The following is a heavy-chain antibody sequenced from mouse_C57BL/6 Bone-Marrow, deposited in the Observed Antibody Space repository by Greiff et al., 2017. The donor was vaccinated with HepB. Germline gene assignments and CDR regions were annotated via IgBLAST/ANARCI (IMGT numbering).Heavy chain of an antibody. Sequence: QVQLQQPGAELVKPGASVKMSCKASGYTFTSYWITWVKQRPGQGLEWIGDIYPGSGSTNYNEKFKSKATLTVDTSSSTDYMQLSRLTSEDSAVYYCANYCGSRPAWFAYWGQGTLVTVSA. CDR1: GYTFTSYW. CDR2: IYPGSGST. CDR3: ANYCGSRPAWFAY. J-gene: IGHJ3*01. V-gene: IGHV1-55*01. D-gene: IGHD1-1*01.